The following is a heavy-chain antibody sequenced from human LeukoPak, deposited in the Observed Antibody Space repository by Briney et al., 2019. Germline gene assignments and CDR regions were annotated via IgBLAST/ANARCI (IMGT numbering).Heavy chain of an antibody. CDR2: ICGLGGDT. J-gene: IGHJ4*02. CDR1: GLIVSSTY. Sequence: GGSLRLSCAASGLIVSSTYMSWVRQAPGRGLGWVAAICGLGGDTFYADSVKGWFTLMNSLRAEDTALYYCAKEARDILTHYYWGSQFDYWGQGTLVIASS. CDR3: AKEARDILTHYYWGSQFDY. D-gene: IGHD3-9*01. V-gene: IGHV3-23*01.